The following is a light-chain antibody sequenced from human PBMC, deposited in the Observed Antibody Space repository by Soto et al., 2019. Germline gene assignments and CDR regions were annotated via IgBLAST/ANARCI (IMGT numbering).Light chain of an antibody. J-gene: IGKJ4*01. Sequence: DIQLTQSPSFLSASVGDRVTITCRASQDISNYLAWYQQEPGKAPKFLIYGASTLQSGVPSRFRGSGSGTEFTLTISSLQPEDFATYYCQQVRKYPPTFGGGSKVDI. CDR1: QDISNY. CDR3: QQVRKYPPT. V-gene: IGKV1-9*01. CDR2: GAS.